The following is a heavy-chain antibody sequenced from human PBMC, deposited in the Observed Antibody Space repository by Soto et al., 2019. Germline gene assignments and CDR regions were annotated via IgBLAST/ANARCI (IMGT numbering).Heavy chain of an antibody. CDR2: ISSSSTI. CDR1: GFTFSSYS. V-gene: IGHV3-48*01. D-gene: IGHD2-2*01. Sequence: EVQLVESGGGLVQPGGSLRLSCAASGFTFSSYSMNWVRQAPGKGLEWVSYISSSSTIYYADSVKGRFTISRDNAKNSLYLQMNSLRAEDTAVYYCARDRPAHKVPAAMSYWGQGTLVTVSS. CDR3: ARDRPAHKVPAAMSY. J-gene: IGHJ4*02.